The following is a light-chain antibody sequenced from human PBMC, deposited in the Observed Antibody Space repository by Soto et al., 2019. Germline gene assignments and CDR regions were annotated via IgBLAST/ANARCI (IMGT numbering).Light chain of an antibody. CDR2: DAF. V-gene: IGKV3-11*01. J-gene: IGKJ4*01. CDR1: QSIGTS. Sequence: EIVLTQSTATLSLSPGERATLSCRASQSIGTSLDWYQQKPGQVPRLLIFDAFDRATGMPARFSGSGSGTDFTLTISNLEPDDFAVYYCQQRSQWPLTFGGGTKVEIK. CDR3: QQRSQWPLT.